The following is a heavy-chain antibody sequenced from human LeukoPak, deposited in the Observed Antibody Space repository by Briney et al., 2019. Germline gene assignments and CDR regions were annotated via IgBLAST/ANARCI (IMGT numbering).Heavy chain of an antibody. CDR3: ARDKYSGGIQLWLKAPIYGMDV. CDR2: IKQDGSEK. V-gene: IGHV3-7*03. CDR1: GFTFSSYW. Sequence: WGSLRLSCAASGFTFSSYWISWVRQAPGKGLEWVANIKQDGSEKYYVDSVKGRFTISRDNAKNSLYLQMNSLRAEDTAVYYCARDKYSGGIQLWLKAPIYGMDVWGQGTTVTVSS. D-gene: IGHD5-18*01. J-gene: IGHJ6*02.